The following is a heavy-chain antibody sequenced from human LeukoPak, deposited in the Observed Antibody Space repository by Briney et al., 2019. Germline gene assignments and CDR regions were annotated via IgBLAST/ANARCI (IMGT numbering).Heavy chain of an antibody. V-gene: IGHV1-18*01. Sequence: ASVKVSCKASGYRFTSYSISWVRQAPGQGLEWVGWISSYNGKTNYGKNVQGRVTMTTDTSTSTAYMELRSLRSDDTAIYYCARDYDSSKDGNDYWGQGTLVTVSS. D-gene: IGHD3-22*01. J-gene: IGHJ4*02. CDR3: ARDYDSSKDGNDY. CDR2: ISSYNGKT. CDR1: GYRFTSYS.